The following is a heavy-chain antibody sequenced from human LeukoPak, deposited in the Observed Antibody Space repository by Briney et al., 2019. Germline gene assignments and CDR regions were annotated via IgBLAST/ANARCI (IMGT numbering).Heavy chain of an antibody. Sequence: GESLKISCKGSVYSFTSYWIGWVRQLPGKGLEWLGIIYPADSDTRYSPSFQGQVTISADKSISTAYLRGSSLKASDTAMYYCARLHYYDILTGYFFDYWGQGTLVTVSS. D-gene: IGHD3-9*01. CDR1: VYSFTSYW. J-gene: IGHJ4*02. CDR2: IYPADSDT. CDR3: ARLHYYDILTGYFFDY. V-gene: IGHV5-51*01.